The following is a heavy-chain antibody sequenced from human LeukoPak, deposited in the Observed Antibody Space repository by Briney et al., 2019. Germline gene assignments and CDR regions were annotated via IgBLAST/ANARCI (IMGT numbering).Heavy chain of an antibody. D-gene: IGHD5-18*01. V-gene: IGHV3-33*06. CDR3: AKDTAMVTYRGYYYGMDV. J-gene: IGHJ6*04. CDR1: GFTFSSYG. Sequence: GRSLRLSCAASGFTFSSYGMHWVRQAPGKGLEWVAVIWYDGSNKYYADSVKGRFTISRDNSKNTLYLQMNSLRAEDTAVYYCAKDTAMVTYRGYYYGMDVWGKGTTVTVSS. CDR2: IWYDGSNK.